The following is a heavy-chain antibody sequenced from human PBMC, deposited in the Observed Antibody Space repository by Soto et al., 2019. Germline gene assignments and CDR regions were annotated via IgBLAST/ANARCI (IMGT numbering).Heavy chain of an antibody. J-gene: IGHJ3*02. V-gene: IGHV5-51*01. D-gene: IGHD2-2*01. CDR1: GYSFTSYW. Sequence: PGESLKISCKGSGYSFTSYWIGWVRQMPGKGLEWMGIIYPGDSDTRYSPSFQGQVTISADKSISTAYLQWSSLKASDTAMYYCARLAGSNTNLDAFDIWGQGTMVTVSS. CDR3: ARLAGSNTNLDAFDI. CDR2: IYPGDSDT.